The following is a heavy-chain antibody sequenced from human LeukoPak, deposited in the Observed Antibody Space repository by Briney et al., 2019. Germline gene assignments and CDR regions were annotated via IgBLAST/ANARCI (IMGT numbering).Heavy chain of an antibody. J-gene: IGHJ4*02. Sequence: GGSLRLSCTASGFTFGDYAMSWFRQAPGKGLEWVGFIRSKAYGGTTEYAASVEGRFTISRDDSKSIAYLQMNSLKTEDTAVYYCNVFGPNRFDYCGQGTLVTVSS. CDR1: GFTFGDYA. CDR2: IRSKAYGGTT. V-gene: IGHV3-49*03. CDR3: NVFGPNRFDY. D-gene: IGHD3-3*01.